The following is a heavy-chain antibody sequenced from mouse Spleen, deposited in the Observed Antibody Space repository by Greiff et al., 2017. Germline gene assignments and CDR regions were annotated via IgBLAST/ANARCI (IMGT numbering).Heavy chain of an antibody. J-gene: IGHJ2*01. CDR1: GFTFSSYA. Sequence: EVMLVESGGGLVKLGGSLKLSCAASGFTFSSYAMSWVRQTPEKRLEWVATISSGGGNTYYPDSVKGRFTISRDNAKNTLYLQMSSLKSEDTAMYYCARRGFYYFDYWGQGTTLTVSS. V-gene: IGHV5-9*01. CDR2: ISSGGGNT. CDR3: ARRGFYYFDY.